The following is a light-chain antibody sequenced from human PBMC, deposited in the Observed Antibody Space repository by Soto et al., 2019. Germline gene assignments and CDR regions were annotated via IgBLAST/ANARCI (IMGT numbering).Light chain of an antibody. CDR1: ETVRSN. CDR2: AAS. CDR3: QQYGSSGT. J-gene: IGKJ1*01. V-gene: IGKV3D-15*01. Sequence: RVMTQSPDTLSVSPMEIATLSFRASETVRSNLAWYQQKPGQAPRLLIYAASTRATGIPARFIGNGSGTEFTLTISSLQSEDFAVYYCQQYGSSGTFGQGTKVDIK.